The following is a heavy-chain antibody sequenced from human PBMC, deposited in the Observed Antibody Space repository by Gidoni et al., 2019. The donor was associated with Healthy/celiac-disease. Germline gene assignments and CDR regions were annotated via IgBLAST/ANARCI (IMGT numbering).Heavy chain of an antibody. D-gene: IGHD2-15*01. V-gene: IGHV3-7*01. CDR1: EFLFSSYW. CDR3: ARDRYCSGGSCSLYYYYGMDV. Sequence: EVQLVESGGGLVQPGGSLRLSCAASEFLFSSYWMSWLRQDPGKGLEWVANRKQDGSEKYYVDSVKGRFTISRDNAKNSLYLQMNSRRAEDTAVYYCARDRYCSGGSCSLYYYYGMDVWGQGTTVTVSS. CDR2: RKQDGSEK. J-gene: IGHJ6*02.